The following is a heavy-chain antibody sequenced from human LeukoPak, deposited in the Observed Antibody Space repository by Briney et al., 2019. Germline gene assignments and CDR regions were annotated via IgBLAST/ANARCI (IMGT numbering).Heavy chain of an antibody. V-gene: IGHV1-2*02. J-gene: IGHJ4*02. Sequence: ASVKASCKAFGYIFVDDYIHWVRQAPGQELEWMGWINPKNGVTNYAQNFQGRVTMTRDTSISTAYMELGSLTSDDTAVFFCTRDNPSSPAHFWGQGTLVSVSS. CDR3: TRDNPSSPAHF. D-gene: IGHD2-2*01. CDR2: INPKNGVT. CDR1: GYIFVDDY.